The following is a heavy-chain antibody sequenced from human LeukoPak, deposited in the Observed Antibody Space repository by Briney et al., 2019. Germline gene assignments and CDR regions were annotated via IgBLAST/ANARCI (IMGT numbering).Heavy chain of an antibody. CDR2: ISSSSSYI. CDR3: ARAGYYDSSGVVKYYFDY. D-gene: IGHD3-22*01. CDR1: GFTFSSFS. Sequence: GGSLRLSCAASGFTFSSFSMNWVRQAPGKGLEWVSSISSSSSYIYYADSVKGRFTISRDNAKNSLYLQMNSLRAEDTAVYYCARAGYYDSSGVVKYYFDYWGQGTLVTVSS. J-gene: IGHJ4*02. V-gene: IGHV3-21*01.